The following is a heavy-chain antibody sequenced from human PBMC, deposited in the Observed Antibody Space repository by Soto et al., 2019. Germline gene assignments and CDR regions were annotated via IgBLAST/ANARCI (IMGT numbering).Heavy chain of an antibody. CDR3: ARGVGEMATMGY. Sequence: TSAPLSITCAVSGGSFIGYFWSWIRQPPGKGLEWIVEINHSGSTNYNPSLKSRVTISLDTSTNQFSLELTSVTAADTAVYYCARGVGEMATMGYWGQGTLVTVSS. D-gene: IGHD5-12*01. CDR2: INHSGST. J-gene: IGHJ4*02. CDR1: GGSFIGYF. V-gene: IGHV4-34*01.